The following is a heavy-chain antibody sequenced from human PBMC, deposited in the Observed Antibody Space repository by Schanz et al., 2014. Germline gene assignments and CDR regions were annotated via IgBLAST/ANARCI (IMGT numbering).Heavy chain of an antibody. CDR3: ARDRWDWNNAFDI. D-gene: IGHD1-1*01. Sequence: EVHLVESGGGLVKPGGSLRLSCAASGFTLSNAWMSWVRQAPGKGLEWVSVIYSGGSTYYADSVKGRFTISRDNSKNTLYLQMNSLRAEDTAVYYCARDRWDWNNAFDIWGQGTMVTVSS. CDR2: IYSGGST. J-gene: IGHJ3*02. V-gene: IGHV3-66*01. CDR1: GFTLSNAW.